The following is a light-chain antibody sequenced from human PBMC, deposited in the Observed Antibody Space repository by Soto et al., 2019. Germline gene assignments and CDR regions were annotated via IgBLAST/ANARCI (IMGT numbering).Light chain of an antibody. CDR1: QSLVYSDGNTY. CDR3: MQGTHWPPT. V-gene: IGKV2-30*01. Sequence: DVVMTQSPLSLPVTLGQPASISCRSSQSLVYSDGNTYLNWFQQRPGQSPRRLIYKVSNRDSGVPDRFSGSGSGTDFILKISRVEAEDVGVSYCMQGTHWPPTFGQGTKLEIK. J-gene: IGKJ2*01. CDR2: KVS.